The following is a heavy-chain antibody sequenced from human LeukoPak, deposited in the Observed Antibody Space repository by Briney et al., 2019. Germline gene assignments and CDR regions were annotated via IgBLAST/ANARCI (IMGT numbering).Heavy chain of an antibody. D-gene: IGHD2-2*01. V-gene: IGHV4-34*01. J-gene: IGHJ4*02. CDR2: INHSGST. CDR1: GGSFSGYY. CDR3: ARGGGQIPAATNFDY. Sequence: SETLSLTCAAYGGSFSGYYWSWIRQPPGKGLEWIAEINHSGSTNYNPSLKSRVIISVDTSKNQFSLKLSSVTAADTAVYYCARGGGQIPAATNFDYWGQGTLVTVSS.